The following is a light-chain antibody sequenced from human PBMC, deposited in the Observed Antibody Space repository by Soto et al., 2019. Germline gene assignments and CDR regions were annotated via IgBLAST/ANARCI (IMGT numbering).Light chain of an antibody. CDR3: SSYTTGSTLYV. CDR1: SNDIGAYKY. V-gene: IGLV2-14*01. CDR2: EVS. Sequence: QSVLTQPASVSGSPGQSITISCTGSSNDIGAYKYVSWYQQYPGKAPKLIIFEVSNRPSGVCNRFSGSKSGNTASLTIAGLQAEDEADYHCSSYTTGSTLYVFGGGTKVTVL. J-gene: IGLJ1*01.